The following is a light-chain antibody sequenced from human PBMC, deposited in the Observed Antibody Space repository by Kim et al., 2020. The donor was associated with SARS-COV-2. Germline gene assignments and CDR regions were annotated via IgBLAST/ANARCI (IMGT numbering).Light chain of an antibody. CDR2: GAS. CDR3: QQYGSSPCT. CDR1: QTVTSNH. J-gene: IGKJ3*01. Sequence: SPGERATVSCRASQTVTSNHLAWYQQKPGQPPRLLIYGASSRPTGIPDRFSGSGSGTDFTLTISRLEPEDFAVYYCQQYGSSPCTFGPGTKVDIK. V-gene: IGKV3-20*01.